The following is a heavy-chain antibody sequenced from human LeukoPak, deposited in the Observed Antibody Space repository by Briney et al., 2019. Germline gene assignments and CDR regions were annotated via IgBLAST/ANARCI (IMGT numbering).Heavy chain of an antibody. V-gene: IGHV4-39*01. Sequence: SETLSLTCTVSGGSISSSSYYWGWIRQPPGKGLEWIGNINYSGRTYYNPSLKSRVTISVDTSKNQFSLKLSSVTAADTAVYYCARRGYSSGSNWFDAWGQGTLVTVSS. CDR1: GGSISSSSYY. J-gene: IGHJ5*02. D-gene: IGHD6-19*01. CDR2: INYSGRT. CDR3: ARRGYSSGSNWFDA.